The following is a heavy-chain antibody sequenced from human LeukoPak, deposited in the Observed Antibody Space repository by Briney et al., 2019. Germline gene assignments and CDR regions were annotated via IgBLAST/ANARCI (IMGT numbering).Heavy chain of an antibody. J-gene: IGHJ4*02. CDR3: ATGGYYDSSGYYFLNYFDY. D-gene: IGHD3-22*01. CDR2: IYYSGST. V-gene: IGHV4-39*01. Sequence: ASETLSLTCTVSGGSISSSSYYWGWIRQPPGKGPEWIGSIYYSGSTYYNPSLKSRVTISVDTSKNQFSLKLSSVTAADTAVYYCATGGYYDSSGYYFLNYFDYWGQGTLVTVSS. CDR1: GGSISSSSYY.